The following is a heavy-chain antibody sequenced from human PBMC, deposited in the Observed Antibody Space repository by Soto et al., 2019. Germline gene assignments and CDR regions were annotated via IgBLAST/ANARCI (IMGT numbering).Heavy chain of an antibody. CDR3: AKDLWAYDILTGYQNYYGMDV. CDR1: GFTFSSYA. V-gene: IGHV3-23*01. J-gene: IGHJ6*02. CDR2: ISGSGGST. Sequence: GGSLRLSCAASGFTFSSYAMSWVRQAPGKGLEWVSAISGSGGSTYYADSVKGRFTISRDNSKNTLYLQMNSLRAEDTAVYYCAKDLWAYDILTGYQNYYGMDVWGQGTTVTVSS. D-gene: IGHD3-9*01.